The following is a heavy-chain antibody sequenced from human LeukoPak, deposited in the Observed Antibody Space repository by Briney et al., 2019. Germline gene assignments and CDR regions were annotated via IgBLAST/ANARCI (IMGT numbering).Heavy chain of an antibody. V-gene: IGHV3-30*03. CDR2: ISYDGSNK. D-gene: IGHD2-21*02. Sequence: SLRLSCAASGFTFSNYGMHWVRQAPGKGLEWVAVISYDGSNKYYADSVKGRFTISRDNSKNTLYLQMNSLRAEDTAVYYCARLVDTAVVIFYCGGDCYPDYWGQGTLVTVSS. J-gene: IGHJ4*02. CDR1: GFTFSNYG. CDR3: ARLVDTAVVIFYCGGDCYPDY.